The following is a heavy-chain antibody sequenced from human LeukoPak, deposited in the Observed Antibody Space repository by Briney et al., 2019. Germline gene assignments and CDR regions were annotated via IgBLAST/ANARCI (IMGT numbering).Heavy chain of an antibody. CDR2: ISRNGVAT. J-gene: IGHJ4*02. CDR1: GLTFADYT. CDR3: ARGAHKRDDYGGFFDY. V-gene: IGHV3-43*01. Sequence: GGSLRLSCAASGLTFADYTMHWVRQAPGKGLEWVSLISRNGVATKYADSVRGRFTISRDNSKNTLYLQMNSLRTEDTSVYYCARGAHKRDDYGGFFDYWGQGTLVTVSS. D-gene: IGHD4-17*01.